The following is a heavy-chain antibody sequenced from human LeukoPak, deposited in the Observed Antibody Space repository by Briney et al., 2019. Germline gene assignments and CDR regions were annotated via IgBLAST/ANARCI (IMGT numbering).Heavy chain of an antibody. J-gene: IGHJ4*02. CDR1: GFSFRSSG. CDR3: ARVGSIAAAGTVDY. V-gene: IGHV3-30*02. D-gene: IGHD6-13*01. Sequence: GGSLRLSCAASGFSFRSSGMHWVRQAPGKGLEWVAFIRYDEINKYYADSVKGRFTISRDNSKNTLYLQMSSLRAEDTAVYYCARVGSIAAAGTVDYWGQGTLVTVSS. CDR2: IRYDEINK.